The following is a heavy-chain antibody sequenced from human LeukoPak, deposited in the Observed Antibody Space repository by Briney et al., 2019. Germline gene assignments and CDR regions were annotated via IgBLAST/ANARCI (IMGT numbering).Heavy chain of an antibody. D-gene: IGHD6-13*01. J-gene: IGHJ3*02. CDR2: ISAYNGNT. V-gene: IGHV1-18*01. CDR3: AREDSSSWGDAFDI. CDR1: GYTFTSYG. Sequence: ASVTVSCKASGYTFTSYGISWVQQAPGQGLEWMGWISAYNGNTNYAQKLQGRVTMTTDTSTSTAYMELRSLRSDDTAVYYCAREDSSSWGDAFDIWGQGTMVTVSS.